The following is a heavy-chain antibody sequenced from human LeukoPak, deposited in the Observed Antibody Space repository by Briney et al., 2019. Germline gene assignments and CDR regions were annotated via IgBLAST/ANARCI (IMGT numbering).Heavy chain of an antibody. Sequence: ASETLSLTCTVSGGSISSYYWGWIRQPPGKGLEWIGSIYHSGSTYYNPSLKSRVTISVDTSKNQFSLKLSSVTAADTAVYYCARERAVVVVAATPGYWGQGTLVTVSS. CDR3: ARERAVVVVAATPGY. J-gene: IGHJ4*02. CDR2: IYHSGST. CDR1: GGSISSYY. D-gene: IGHD2-15*01. V-gene: IGHV4-38-2*02.